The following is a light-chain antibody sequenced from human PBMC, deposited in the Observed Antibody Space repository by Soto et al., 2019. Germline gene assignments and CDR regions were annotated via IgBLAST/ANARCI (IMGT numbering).Light chain of an antibody. CDR1: SGHSSYA. J-gene: IGLJ1*01. Sequence: QPVLTQSPSASASLGASVKLTCTLSSGHSSYAIAWHQQQPEKGPRYLMKLNSDGSHSKGDGIPDRFSGSSSGAERYLTIPSLQPEDEADYCCQTWGTGIQVFGTGTKLTVL. CDR3: QTWGTGIQV. CDR2: LNSDGSH. V-gene: IGLV4-69*01.